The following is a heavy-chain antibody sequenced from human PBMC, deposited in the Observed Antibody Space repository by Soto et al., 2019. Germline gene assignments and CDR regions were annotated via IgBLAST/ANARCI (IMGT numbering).Heavy chain of an antibody. Sequence: QVQLVQSGGEVKKPGASVKVSCKASGDTVTEYGISWVRQAPGQGLEWLGWISFYNGHTNYALKFQDRITFTTDTSTSTASMELRSLTSDDTAVYYCASATSIAVAGKETWGQGTLVTVSS. CDR1: GDTVTEYG. V-gene: IGHV1-18*01. CDR3: ASATSIAVAGKET. J-gene: IGHJ4*02. D-gene: IGHD6-19*01. CDR2: ISFYNGHT.